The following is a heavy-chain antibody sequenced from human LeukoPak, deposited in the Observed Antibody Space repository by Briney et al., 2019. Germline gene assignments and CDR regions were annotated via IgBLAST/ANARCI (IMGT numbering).Heavy chain of an antibody. CDR1: GFTFSGHW. Sequence: GGSLRLSCAVSGFTFSGHWMFWVRQAPGKGLEWVSSTNSDGSSRGYTDSVKGRFTVSRDNAKNTLYLQMNSLRAEDTAVYYCARGWFGNDYWGQGTLVTVSS. CDR3: ARGWFGNDY. V-gene: IGHV3-74*01. J-gene: IGHJ4*02. D-gene: IGHD3-10*01. CDR2: TNSDGSSR.